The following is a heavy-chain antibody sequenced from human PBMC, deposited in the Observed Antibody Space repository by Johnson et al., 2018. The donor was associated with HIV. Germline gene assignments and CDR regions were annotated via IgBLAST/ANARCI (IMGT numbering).Heavy chain of an antibody. CDR1: GFTFSSYG. Sequence: VQLVESGGGVVQPGRSLRLSCAASGFTFSSYGMLWVRQAPGKGLEWVSGIRWNSGSIGYADSVKGRFTISRDNAKNSLYLQMNSLRAEDTALYYCAKDLLSSTLAPFDIWGQGTMVTVSS. J-gene: IGHJ3*02. CDR2: IRWNSGSI. CDR3: AKDLLSSTLAPFDI. D-gene: IGHD6-13*01. V-gene: IGHV3-9*01.